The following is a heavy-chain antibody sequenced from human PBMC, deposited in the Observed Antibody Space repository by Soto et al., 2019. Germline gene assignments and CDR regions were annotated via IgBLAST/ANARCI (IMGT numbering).Heavy chain of an antibody. CDR2: ISGSGNTI. V-gene: IGHV3-11*01. Sequence: KTGGSLRLSCAASGFTLSDYYMSWIRQAPGKGPEWVSHISGSGNTIDYADSVKGRFTISRDNAKNSLHLQMNSLRDDDTAVFYCARGRYALDYWGQGTRVTVSS. D-gene: IGHD3-16*01. CDR3: ARGRYALDY. CDR1: GFTLSDYY. J-gene: IGHJ4*02.